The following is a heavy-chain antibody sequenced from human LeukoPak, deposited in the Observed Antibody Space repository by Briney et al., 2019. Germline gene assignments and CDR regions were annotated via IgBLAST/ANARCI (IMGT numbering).Heavy chain of an antibody. V-gene: IGHV4-34*01. CDR2: INHSGST. CDR1: DGSFSGYY. CDR3: ARGGWRFLEWRQRFDP. Sequence: SETLSLTCAVYDGSFSGYYWSWIRQPPGKGLEWIGEINHSGSTNYNPSLKSRVTISVDTSKSQFSLKLSSVTAADTAVYYCARGGWRFLEWRQRFDPWGQGTLVTVSS. J-gene: IGHJ5*02. D-gene: IGHD3-3*01.